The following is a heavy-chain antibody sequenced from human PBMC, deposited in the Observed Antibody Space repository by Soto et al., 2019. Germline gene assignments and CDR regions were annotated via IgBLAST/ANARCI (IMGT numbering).Heavy chain of an antibody. Sequence: PSETLSLTCTVSGGSISSGGYYWSWIRQHPGKGLGWIGYIYYSGSTYYNPSRKRRGTISGDTSKNQFSLKLSSVTAADTAVYYSARVREGGGSYPPDDCFDPWGQGTLVTVSS. CDR3: ARVREGGGSYPPDDCFDP. CDR1: GGSISSGGYY. J-gene: IGHJ5*02. D-gene: IGHD5-12*01. V-gene: IGHV4-31*03. CDR2: IYYSGST.